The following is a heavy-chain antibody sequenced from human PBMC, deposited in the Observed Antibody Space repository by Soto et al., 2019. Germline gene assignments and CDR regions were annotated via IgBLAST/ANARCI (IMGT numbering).Heavy chain of an antibody. CDR2: IIPIFGTA. Sequence: SVKVSCKASGGTFSSYAISWVRQAPGQGLEWMGGIIPIFGTANYAQKFQGRVTITADESTSTAYMELSSLRSEDTAVYYCARNYYDSSAIRVGGMDVWGQGTTVTVSS. D-gene: IGHD3-22*01. CDR1: GGTFSSYA. J-gene: IGHJ6*02. V-gene: IGHV1-69*13. CDR3: ARNYYDSSAIRVGGMDV.